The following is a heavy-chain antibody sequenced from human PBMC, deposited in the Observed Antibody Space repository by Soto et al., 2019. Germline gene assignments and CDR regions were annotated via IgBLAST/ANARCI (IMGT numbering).Heavy chain of an antibody. D-gene: IGHD6-13*01. V-gene: IGHV4-4*02. CDR2: IYHSGST. Sequence: QVQLQESGPGLVKPSGTLSLTCAVSGGSISSSNWWSWVRQPPGKGLEWIGEIYHSGSTNYNPSLKSRVKISVDKSKNQFSLKLSSVTAADTAVYYCARAAMGGSSWPFDYWGQGTLVTVSS. CDR1: GGSISSSNW. CDR3: ARAAMGGSSWPFDY. J-gene: IGHJ4*02.